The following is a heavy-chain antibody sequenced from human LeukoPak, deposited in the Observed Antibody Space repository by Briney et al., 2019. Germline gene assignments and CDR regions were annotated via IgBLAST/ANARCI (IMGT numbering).Heavy chain of an antibody. J-gene: IGHJ4*02. CDR3: ARDTYYYDSSGYYGRFDY. Sequence: GGSLRLSCAASGFTFSSYAMHWVRQAPGKGLEWVAVISYDGSNKYYADSVKGRFTISRDNSKNTLYLQMNSLRAEDTAVYYCARDTYYYDSSGYYGRFDYWGQGTLVTVSS. CDR2: ISYDGSNK. CDR1: GFTFSSYA. D-gene: IGHD3-22*01. V-gene: IGHV3-30-3*01.